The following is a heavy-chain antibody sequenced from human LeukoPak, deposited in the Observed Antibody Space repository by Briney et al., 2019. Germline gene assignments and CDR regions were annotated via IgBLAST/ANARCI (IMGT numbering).Heavy chain of an antibody. CDR2: IYYSGST. D-gene: IGHD6-19*01. CDR1: VVSISSGRYY. CDR3: ARDFPGSVWARSGMDV. V-gene: IGHV4-31*03. Sequence: SETLSLTCTVSVVSISSGRYYWTWIRQHPGKGLEWIGYIYYSGSTSYNPSLKSRVTMSVDISKNHFSLKLSSVTAADTAVYYCARDFPGSVWARSGMDVWGQGTTVTVSS. J-gene: IGHJ6*02.